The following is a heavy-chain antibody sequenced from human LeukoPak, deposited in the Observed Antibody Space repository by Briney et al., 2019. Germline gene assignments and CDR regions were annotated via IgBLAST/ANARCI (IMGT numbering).Heavy chain of an antibody. V-gene: IGHV3-48*01. CDR1: GFTFSDYN. J-gene: IGHJ4*02. Sequence: PGGSLRLSCATSGFTFSDYNMNWVRQVPGKGLESVSYMSRSGNIIYYADSVKGRFTISRDNAKNSLYLQMNSLRVEDTGVYYCARDVYYGSGSPRLDYWGQGTPVTVSS. CDR2: MSRSGNII. CDR3: ARDVYYGSGSPRLDY. D-gene: IGHD3-10*01.